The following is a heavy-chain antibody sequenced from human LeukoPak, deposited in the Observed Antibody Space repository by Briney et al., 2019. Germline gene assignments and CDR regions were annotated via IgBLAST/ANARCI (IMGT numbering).Heavy chain of an antibody. CDR3: ARMEDTAMATLFDY. CDR1: GFTFSSYW. Sequence: GGSLRLSCAASGFTFSSYWMSWVRQVPGKGLEWVANIKQDGSEKYYVDSVKGRFTISRDNAKNSLYLQMNSLRAEDTAVYYCARMEDTAMATLFDYWGQGTLVTVSS. D-gene: IGHD5-18*01. V-gene: IGHV3-7*01. CDR2: IKQDGSEK. J-gene: IGHJ4*02.